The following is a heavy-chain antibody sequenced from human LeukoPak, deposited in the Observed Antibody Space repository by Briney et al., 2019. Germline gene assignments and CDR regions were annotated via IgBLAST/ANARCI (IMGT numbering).Heavy chain of an antibody. Sequence: GESLKISRKGSGYSFTSNWISWVRQMPGKGLEWMGRIAPSDSYTNYSPSFQGHVTISADKSISTAYLQWSSLKASDTAMYYCARQPEGTWFDPWGQGTLVTVSS. CDR1: GYSFTSNW. CDR2: IAPSDSYT. V-gene: IGHV5-10-1*01. J-gene: IGHJ5*02. CDR3: ARQPEGTWFDP. D-gene: IGHD1-1*01.